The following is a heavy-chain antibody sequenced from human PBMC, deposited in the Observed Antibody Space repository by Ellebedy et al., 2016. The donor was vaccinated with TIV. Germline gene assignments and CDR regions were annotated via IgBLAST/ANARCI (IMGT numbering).Heavy chain of an antibody. V-gene: IGHV3-7*02. D-gene: IGHD6-6*01. CDR3: ARIGYSSSSFDY. CDR1: GFTFSSYW. J-gene: IGHJ4*02. CDR2: IKQDGSEK. Sequence: PGGSLRLSCAASGFTFSSYWMSWVRQAPGKGLEWVANIKQDGSEKDFVDSLKGRFIISRDNAKNSLYLQMNSLRAEDTAVYYCARIGYSSSSFDYWGQGTLVTVSS.